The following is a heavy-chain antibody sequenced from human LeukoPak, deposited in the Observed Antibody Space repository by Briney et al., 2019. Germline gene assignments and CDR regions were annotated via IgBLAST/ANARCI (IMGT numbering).Heavy chain of an antibody. J-gene: IGHJ4*02. D-gene: IGHD5-12*01. CDR1: GYTFTGYY. CDR3: ARDSIGYSGYDYVRYFDY. CDR2: INPNSGGT. Sequence: VASVKVSCKASGYTFTGYYMHWVRQASGQGLEWMGWINPNSGGTNYAQKFQGRVTMTRDTSISTAYMELSRLRSDDTAVYYCARDSIGYSGYDYVRYFDYWGQGTLVTVSS. V-gene: IGHV1-2*02.